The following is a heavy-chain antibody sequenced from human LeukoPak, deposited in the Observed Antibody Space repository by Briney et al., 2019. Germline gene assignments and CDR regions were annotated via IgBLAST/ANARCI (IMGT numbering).Heavy chain of an antibody. CDR2: ISYDGSNK. Sequence: GLSVRLSCAASGFTFSIYGMHWVRQAPGKGLEWVAVISYDGSNKYYADSVKGRFTISRDNSKNALYLQMNSLRAEDTAVYYCAKEWGHYDILTGYLNWGQGTLVTVSS. V-gene: IGHV3-30*18. D-gene: IGHD3-9*01. J-gene: IGHJ4*02. CDR1: GFTFSIYG. CDR3: AKEWGHYDILTGYLN.